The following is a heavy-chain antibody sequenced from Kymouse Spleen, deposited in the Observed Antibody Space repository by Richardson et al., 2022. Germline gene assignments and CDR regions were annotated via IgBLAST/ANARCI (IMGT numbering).Heavy chain of an antibody. D-gene: IGHD3-10*01. CDR3: AKGGDTMVRGVIINYYGMDV. V-gene: IGHV3-23*04. CDR2: ISGSGGST. Sequence: EVQLVESGGGLVQPGGSLRLSCAASGFTFSSYAMSWVRQAPGKGLEWVSAISGSGGSTYYADSVKGRFTISRDNSKNTLYLQMNSLRAEDTAVYYCAKGGDTMVRGVIINYYGMDVWGQGTTVTVSS. CDR1: GFTFSSYA. J-gene: IGHJ6*02.